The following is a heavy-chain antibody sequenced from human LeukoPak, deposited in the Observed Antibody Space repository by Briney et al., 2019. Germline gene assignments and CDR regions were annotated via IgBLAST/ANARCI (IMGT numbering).Heavy chain of an antibody. CDR1: GFTFSSYG. D-gene: IGHD3-22*01. Sequence: PGGSLRLSCAASGFTFSSYGMHWVRQAPGKGLEWVAFIRYGGSNKYYADSVKGRFTISRDNSKNTLYLQMNSLRAEDTAVYYCAKDFYDSSGYSLFDYWGQGTLVTVSS. CDR2: IRYGGSNK. CDR3: AKDFYDSSGYSLFDY. V-gene: IGHV3-30*02. J-gene: IGHJ4*02.